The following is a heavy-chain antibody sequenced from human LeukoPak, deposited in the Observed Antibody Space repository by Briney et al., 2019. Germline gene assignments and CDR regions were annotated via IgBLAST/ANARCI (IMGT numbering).Heavy chain of an antibody. J-gene: IGHJ6*03. V-gene: IGHV3-7*01. D-gene: IGHD3-10*01. CDR3: ARIRFGESYAPKSYYYYYMDV. CDR1: GFTFSSYW. Sequence: GGSLRLSCAASGFTFSSYWMSWVRQAPGKGLEWVANIKQDGGEKYYVDSVKGRFTISRDNAKNSLYLQMNSLRAEDTAVYYCARIRFGESYAPKSYYYYYMDVWGKGTTVTISS. CDR2: IKQDGGEK.